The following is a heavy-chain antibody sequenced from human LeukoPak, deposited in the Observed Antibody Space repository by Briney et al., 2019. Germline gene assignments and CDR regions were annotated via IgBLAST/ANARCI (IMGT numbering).Heavy chain of an antibody. CDR1: GFTFSSYA. Sequence: GGSLRLSCAASGFTFSSYAMSWVRQAPGKGLEWVSAISGSGGSTYYADSMKGRFTISRDNSKNTLYLQMNSLRAEDTAVYYCAPESPYCGGDCRGDYFDYWGQGTLVTVSS. D-gene: IGHD2-21*01. J-gene: IGHJ4*02. CDR3: APESPYCGGDCRGDYFDY. CDR2: ISGSGGST. V-gene: IGHV3-23*01.